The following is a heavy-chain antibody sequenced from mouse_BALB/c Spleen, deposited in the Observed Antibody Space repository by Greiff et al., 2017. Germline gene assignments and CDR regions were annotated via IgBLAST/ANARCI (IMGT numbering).Heavy chain of an antibody. V-gene: IGHV1S137*01. D-gene: IGHD1-1*01. J-gene: IGHJ3*01. CDR2: ISTYYGDA. CDR3: ARDYYGSSTAFAY. Sequence: VQLQQSGAELVRPGVSAKISCKGSGYTFTDYAMHWVKQSHAKSLEWIGVISTYYGDASYNQKFKGKATMTVDKSSSTAYMELARLTSEDSAIYYCARDYYGSSTAFAYWGQGTLVTVSA. CDR1: GYTFTDYA.